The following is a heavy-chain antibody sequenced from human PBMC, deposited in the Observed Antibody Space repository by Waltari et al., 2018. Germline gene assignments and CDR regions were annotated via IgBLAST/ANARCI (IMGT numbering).Heavy chain of an antibody. CDR1: GYSFTSYW. CDR3: ARRLGGYYYGMDV. CDR2: IYPCDADT. D-gene: IGHD1-26*01. Sequence: EVQLVQSGAEVKKPGESLKISCKGSGYSFTSYWIVWVRQMPGKGLAWMGIIYPCDADTTYSPSVQGQVTISADKSSSTAYLEWSSLKASDTAMYFCARRLGGYYYGMDVWGQGTTVTVSS. J-gene: IGHJ6*02. V-gene: IGHV5-51*01.